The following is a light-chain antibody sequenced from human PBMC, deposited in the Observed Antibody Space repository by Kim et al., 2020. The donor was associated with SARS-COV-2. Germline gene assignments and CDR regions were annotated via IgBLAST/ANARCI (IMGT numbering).Light chain of an antibody. J-gene: IGLJ2*01. CDR2: QDS. CDR1: KLGDKY. CDR3: QAWDSSTANVV. V-gene: IGLV3-1*01. Sequence: SYELTRPPSVSVSPGQTASITCSGDKLGDKYACWYQQKPGQSPVLVIYQDSKRPSGIPERFSGSNSGNTATLTISGTQAMDEADYYCQAWDSSTANVVFGGGTQLTVL.